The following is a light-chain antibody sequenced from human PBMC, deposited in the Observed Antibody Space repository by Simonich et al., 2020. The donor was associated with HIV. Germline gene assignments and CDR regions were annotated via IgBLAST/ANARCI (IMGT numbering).Light chain of an antibody. CDR2: GAS. V-gene: IGKV3-15*01. CDR3: QQYNKWPLT. Sequence: EIVMTQSPVTLSVSPGERATLSCSVSQSVSNTLAWYQQKPGQAPRILIYGASTRATGVPDRFSGSGSGTEFSLTISSLQSEDSAVYYCQQYNKWPLTFGGGTKVEIK. J-gene: IGKJ4*01. CDR1: QSVSNT.